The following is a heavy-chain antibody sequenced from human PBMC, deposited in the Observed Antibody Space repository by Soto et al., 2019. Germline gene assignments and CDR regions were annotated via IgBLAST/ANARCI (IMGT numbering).Heavy chain of an antibody. Sequence: QVQLVQSGAEVKKPGSSVKVSCKASGGTFSSYAISWMRQAPGQGLEWMGGIIPIFGTANYAQKFQGRVTITADESTSTAYMELSSLRSEDTAVYYCARDRCSSTSCYIGPNWFDPWGQGTLVTVSS. CDR2: IIPIFGTA. D-gene: IGHD2-2*02. CDR3: ARDRCSSTSCYIGPNWFDP. V-gene: IGHV1-69*01. J-gene: IGHJ5*02. CDR1: GGTFSSYA.